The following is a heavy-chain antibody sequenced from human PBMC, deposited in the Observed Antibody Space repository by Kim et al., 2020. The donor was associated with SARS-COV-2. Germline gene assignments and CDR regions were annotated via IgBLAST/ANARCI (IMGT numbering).Heavy chain of an antibody. CDR1: GYSFTSYW. CDR2: IDPSDSYT. Sequence: GESLKISCKGSGYSFTSYWISWVRQMPGKGLEWMGRIDPSDSYTNYSPSFQGHVTISADKSISTAYLQWSSLEASDTAMYYCAVLPDGVTVTTLTHRNFDYWGQGTLVTVYS. V-gene: IGHV5-10-1*01. CDR3: AVLPDGVTVTTLTHRNFDY. D-gene: IGHD4-4*01. J-gene: IGHJ4*02.